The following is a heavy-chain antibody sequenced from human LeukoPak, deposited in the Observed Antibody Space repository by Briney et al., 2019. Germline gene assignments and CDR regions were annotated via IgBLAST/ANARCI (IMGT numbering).Heavy chain of an antibody. Sequence: GRSLRLSCAASGFTFSSYAMHWVRQAPGKGLEWVAVISYDGSNKYYADSVKGRFTISRDNSKNTLYLQMNSLRAGDMAVYYCARDRYCSSTSCYNWFDPWGQGTLVTVSS. J-gene: IGHJ5*02. V-gene: IGHV3-30-3*01. CDR3: ARDRYCSSTSCYNWFDP. D-gene: IGHD2-2*01. CDR1: GFTFSSYA. CDR2: ISYDGSNK.